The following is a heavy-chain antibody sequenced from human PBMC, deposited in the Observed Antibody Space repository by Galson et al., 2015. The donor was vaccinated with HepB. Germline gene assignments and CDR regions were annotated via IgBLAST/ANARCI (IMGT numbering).Heavy chain of an antibody. J-gene: IGHJ4*02. CDR2: ISYDGSNK. Sequence: SLRLSCAASGFTFSSYAMHWVRQAPGKGLEWVAVISYDGSNKYYADSVKGRFTISRDNSKNTLYLQMNSLRAEDTAVYHCARASSSGWAAAGINYWGQGTLVTVSS. V-gene: IGHV3-30-3*01. CDR1: GFTFSSYA. D-gene: IGHD6-13*01. CDR3: ARASSSGWAAAGINY.